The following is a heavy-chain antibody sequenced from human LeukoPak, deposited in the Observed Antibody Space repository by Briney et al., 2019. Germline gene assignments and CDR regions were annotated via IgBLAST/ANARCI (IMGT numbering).Heavy chain of an antibody. V-gene: IGHV3-7*01. Sequence: GGSLRLSCAASGLTFTDFWMNWVRLAPGRGLEWLANIRPDGNEKYYVDSVKGRFAISRDNAKNEVYLEMNSLRAEDTGVYYCSGRDSSRSPRAYWGQGTLVSVSS. D-gene: IGHD2-2*01. CDR1: GLTFTDFW. J-gene: IGHJ4*02. CDR2: IRPDGNEK. CDR3: SGRDSSRSPRAY.